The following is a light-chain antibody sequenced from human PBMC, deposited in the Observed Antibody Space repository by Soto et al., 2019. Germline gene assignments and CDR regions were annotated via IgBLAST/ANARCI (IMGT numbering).Light chain of an antibody. V-gene: IGLV1-47*02. Sequence: QSVLTQPPSASGTHGQRVTISCSGSSSNIGSNYVYWYQQLPGTAPKLLIFSNNQRPSGVPDRFSGSKSGTSASLAISGLRSEDEADYYCAAWDDSLSGHVVFGGGTKLTVL. CDR3: AAWDDSLSGHVV. CDR1: SSNIGSNY. CDR2: SNN. J-gene: IGLJ2*01.